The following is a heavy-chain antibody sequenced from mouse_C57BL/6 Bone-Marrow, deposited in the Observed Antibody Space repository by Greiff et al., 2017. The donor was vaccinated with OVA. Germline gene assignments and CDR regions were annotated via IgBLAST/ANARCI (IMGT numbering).Heavy chain of an antibody. CDR2: IDPETGGT. CDR3: TRGDPYAMEY. CDR1: GYTFTDYE. V-gene: IGHV1-15*01. D-gene: IGHD3-3*01. Sequence: QVQLQQSGAELVRPGASVTLSCKASGYTFTDYEMHWVKQTPVHGLEWIGAIDPETGGTAYNQKFKGKAILTADKSSITAYMELRSLTSEDSAVYYCTRGDPYAMEYWGQGTSVTVSS. J-gene: IGHJ4*01.